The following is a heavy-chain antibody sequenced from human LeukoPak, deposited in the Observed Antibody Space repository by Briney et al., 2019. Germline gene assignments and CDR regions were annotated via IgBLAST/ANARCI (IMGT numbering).Heavy chain of an antibody. D-gene: IGHD1-26*01. CDR2: ISNNNSTI. V-gene: IGHV3-48*04. Sequence: RPGGSLRLSCAASGFTFSSYAMYWVRQAPGKGLEWISYISNNNSTIYYADSVKGRFTIFRDNAKNSLFLQMNSLRAEDTAVYYCARDPRPTTYYHYHEMDVWGQGTTVTVSS. CDR3: ARDPRPTTYYHYHEMDV. J-gene: IGHJ6*02. CDR1: GFTFSSYA.